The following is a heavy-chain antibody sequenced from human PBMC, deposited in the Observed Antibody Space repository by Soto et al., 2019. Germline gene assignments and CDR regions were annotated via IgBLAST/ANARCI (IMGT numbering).Heavy chain of an antibody. CDR1: GFTFSSYG. J-gene: IGHJ4*02. D-gene: IGHD3-22*01. V-gene: IGHV3-33*01. CDR3: ARDTLNYYDSSGYVDY. Sequence: QVQLVESGGGVVQRGRSLRLSCAASGFTFSSYGMHWVRQAPGKGLEWVAVIWYDGSNKYYADSVKGRFTISRDNSKNTLYLQMNSLRAEDTAVYYCARDTLNYYDSSGYVDYWGQGTLVTLSS. CDR2: IWYDGSNK.